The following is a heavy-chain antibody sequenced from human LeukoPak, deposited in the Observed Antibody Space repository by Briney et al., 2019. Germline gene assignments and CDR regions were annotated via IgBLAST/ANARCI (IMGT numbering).Heavy chain of an antibody. Sequence: PGGSLRLSCAASGFTFSSYVMYWVRQAPGKGLEYVSAISSNGGSTYYANSVKGRFTISRDNSKNTLYLQMGSLRAEDMAVYYCARESLGYGSGSYPDYWGQGTLVTVSS. CDR1: GFTFSSYV. CDR3: ARESLGYGSGSYPDY. CDR2: ISSNGGST. D-gene: IGHD3-10*01. V-gene: IGHV3-64*01. J-gene: IGHJ4*02.